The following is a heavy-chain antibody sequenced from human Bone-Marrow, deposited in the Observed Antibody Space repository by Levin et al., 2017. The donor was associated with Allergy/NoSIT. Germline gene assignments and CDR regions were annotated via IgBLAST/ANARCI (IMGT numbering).Heavy chain of an antibody. CDR1: GFTFSNYA. J-gene: IGHJ4*02. CDR2: ISGSDGST. V-gene: IGHV3-23*01. Sequence: GESLKISCAASGFTFSNYAMTWVRQAPGKGLEWVSTISGSDGSTFYADSVKGRFTISRDNSKNMLYLQMNSLRAEDTAVYYCAKDLYGDYVDDSWGQGTLVTVSS. D-gene: IGHD4-17*01. CDR3: AKDLYGDYVDDS.